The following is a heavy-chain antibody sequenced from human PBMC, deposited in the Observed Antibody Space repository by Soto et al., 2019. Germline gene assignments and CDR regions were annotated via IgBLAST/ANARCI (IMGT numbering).Heavy chain of an antibody. CDR3: ARALGGGIYRHGEDS. Sequence: GGSLRLSCAASGFTFSSYAMHWVRQAPGKGLEYVSAISSDGDSTYYANSVKGRFTISRDNSKNTLDLKIGSLRAEDMVFFYCARALGGGIYRHGEDSWAQGTLVPV. J-gene: IGHJ4*02. D-gene: IGHD3-16*02. CDR2: ISSDGDST. CDR1: GFTFSSYA. V-gene: IGHV3-64*01.